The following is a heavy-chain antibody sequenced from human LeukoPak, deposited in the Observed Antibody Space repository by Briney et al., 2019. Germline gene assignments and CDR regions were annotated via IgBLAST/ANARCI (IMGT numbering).Heavy chain of an antibody. CDR3: ARRLDYYDMGGRDSYYFDY. Sequence: ASVKVSCKASGYTFTSYGISWVRQAPGQGLEWMGWISAYNGNTNYAQKLQGRVTMTTDTSTSTAYMELRSLRSDDTAVYYCARRLDYYDMGGRDSYYFDYWGQGTLVTVSS. V-gene: IGHV1-18*01. CDR1: GYTFTSYG. J-gene: IGHJ4*02. D-gene: IGHD3-22*01. CDR2: ISAYNGNT.